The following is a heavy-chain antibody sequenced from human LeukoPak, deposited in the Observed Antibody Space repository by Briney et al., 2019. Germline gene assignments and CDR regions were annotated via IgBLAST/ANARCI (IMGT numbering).Heavy chain of an antibody. CDR2: IFYSGTT. Sequence: SLTXTXSXGSIXXXXXSXXXXXPXXXXEGIVXIFYSGTTNYNXSLRGRVTISIEPSKTHFSLKLSSVTAADTAVYYCARYGXXXGFDPWGQXXXVTXX. J-gene: IGHJ5*02. CDR3: ARYGXXXGFDP. CDR1: XGSIXXXX. V-gene: IGHV4-59*08. D-gene: IGHD5-18*01.